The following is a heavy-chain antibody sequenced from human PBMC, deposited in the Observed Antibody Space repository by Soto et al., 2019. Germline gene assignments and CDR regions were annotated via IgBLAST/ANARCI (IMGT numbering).Heavy chain of an antibody. J-gene: IGHJ6*02. CDR1: GGSFSGYF. Sequence: PSETLSLTCAVYGGSFSGYFWSWIRQPPGKGLEWIGEINHSGSTNYNPSLKSRVTISVDTSKNQFSLKLSSVTAADTAVYYCARSRRYNYGMDVWGQGTPVTVSS. CDR3: ARSRRYNYGMDV. V-gene: IGHV4-34*01. CDR2: INHSGST.